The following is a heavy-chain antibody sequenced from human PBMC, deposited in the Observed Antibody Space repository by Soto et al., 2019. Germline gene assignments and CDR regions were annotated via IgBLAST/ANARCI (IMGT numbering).Heavy chain of an antibody. Sequence: KGLEWVGRIRSKANSYATAYAASVKGRFTISRDDSKNTAYLQMNSLKTEDTAVYYCTRVGYSSRLDFDYWGQGTLVTVSS. CDR3: TRVGYSSRLDFDY. CDR2: IRSKANSYAT. V-gene: IGHV3-73*01. D-gene: IGHD6-13*01. J-gene: IGHJ4*02.